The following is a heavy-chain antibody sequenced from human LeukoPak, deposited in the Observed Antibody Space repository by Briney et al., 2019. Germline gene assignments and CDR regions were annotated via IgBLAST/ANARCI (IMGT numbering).Heavy chain of an antibody. V-gene: IGHV4-61*02. J-gene: IGHJ5*02. CDR2: IYPSGST. D-gene: IGHD2-15*01. CDR1: GGSISSSSYY. CDR3: ARVDGSCSGGSCPSGNWFDP. Sequence: PSETLSLTCTVSGGSISSSSYYWSWIRKPAGKGLEWIGRIYPSGSTDYNPSLKSRVIISVDTSKNQFSLKLNSVTAADAAVYYCARVDGSCSGGSCPSGNWFDPWGQGTLVTVSS.